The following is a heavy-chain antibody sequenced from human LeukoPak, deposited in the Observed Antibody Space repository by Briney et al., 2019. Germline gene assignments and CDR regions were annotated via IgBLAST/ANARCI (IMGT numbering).Heavy chain of an antibody. Sequence: GSLRLSCAASGFTFSSHGMHWVRQAPGKGLEWIGSIYYSGSTYYNPSLKSRVTISVDTSKNQFSLKLSSVTAADTAVYYCARDSLEWLFRFDPWGQGTLVTVSS. CDR2: IYYSGST. V-gene: IGHV4-39*07. CDR3: ARDSLEWLFRFDP. D-gene: IGHD3-3*01. CDR1: GFTFSSHGM. J-gene: IGHJ5*02.